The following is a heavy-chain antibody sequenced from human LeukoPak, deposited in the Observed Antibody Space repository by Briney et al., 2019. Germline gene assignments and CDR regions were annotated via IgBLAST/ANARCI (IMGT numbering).Heavy chain of an antibody. J-gene: IGHJ6*04. CDR1: GFTFSSYE. CDR3: ARDSRLDGDYEYYFYYGMDV. CDR2: ISRSGSTI. D-gene: IGHD4-17*01. Sequence: PGGSLRLSCAASGFTFSSYEMKWVRQAPGKGLEWVSYISRSGSTIYYADSVKGRFTISRDNAKNSLYLQMNSLRAEDTAVYYCARDSRLDGDYEYYFYYGMDVWGKGTTVTVSS. V-gene: IGHV3-48*03.